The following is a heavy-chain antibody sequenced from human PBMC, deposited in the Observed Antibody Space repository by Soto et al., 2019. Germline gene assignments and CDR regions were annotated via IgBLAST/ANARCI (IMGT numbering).Heavy chain of an antibody. CDR3: ARGRYGDY. Sequence: QVHLVQSGAEVKKPGASVKVSCKGSGYAFTTYGITWVRQAPGQGLEWMGWISAHNGNTNYAQKLQARVTVTRDTSTSTAYMELRSRRSDDTAVYYCARGRYGDYWGQGALVTVSS. J-gene: IGHJ4*02. CDR2: ISAHNGNT. D-gene: IGHD1-1*01. CDR1: GYAFTTYG. V-gene: IGHV1-18*01.